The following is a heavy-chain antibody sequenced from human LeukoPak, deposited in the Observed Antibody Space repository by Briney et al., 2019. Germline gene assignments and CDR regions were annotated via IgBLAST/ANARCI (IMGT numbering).Heavy chain of an antibody. Sequence: SSETLSLTCTVSGGSISSYYWSWIRQPPGKGLEWIGYIYYSGSTNYNPSLKSRVTISVDTSKNQFSLKLSSVTAADTAVYYCARMTDRLLWFGELFLDYWGQGTLVTVSS. V-gene: IGHV4-59*01. CDR3: ARMTDRLLWFGELFLDY. CDR2: IYYSGST. J-gene: IGHJ4*02. CDR1: GGSISSYY. D-gene: IGHD3-10*01.